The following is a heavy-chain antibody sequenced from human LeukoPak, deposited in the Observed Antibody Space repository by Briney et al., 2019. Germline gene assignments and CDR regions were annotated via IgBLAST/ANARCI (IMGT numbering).Heavy chain of an antibody. V-gene: IGHV5-51*01. D-gene: IGHD2-15*01. Sequence: GESLKISCKGSGYSFTSYWISWVRQIPGKGLGWMGVIYLGVSDTRYSPSFQGQLTISAGKSISTPYLLWCSPEASDTAMYYCARHPDGRGSIDYWGQGTLVTVSS. CDR2: IYLGVSDT. CDR1: GYSFTSYW. CDR3: ARHPDGRGSIDY. J-gene: IGHJ4*02.